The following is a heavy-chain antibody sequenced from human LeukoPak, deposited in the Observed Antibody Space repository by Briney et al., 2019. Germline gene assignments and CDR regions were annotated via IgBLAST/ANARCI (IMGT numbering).Heavy chain of an antibody. CDR2: INPSGGST. J-gene: IGHJ4*02. CDR1: GYTFTSYY. V-gene: IGHV1-46*01. D-gene: IGHD5-12*01. Sequence: ASVRVSCKASGYTFTSYYMHWVRQAPGQGLEWMGLINPSGGSTSYAQKFQGRVTMTRDMSTSTVYMELSSLRSEDTAVYYCAREGDSCYDPQPPNFDYWGQGTLVTVSS. CDR3: AREGDSCYDPQPPNFDY.